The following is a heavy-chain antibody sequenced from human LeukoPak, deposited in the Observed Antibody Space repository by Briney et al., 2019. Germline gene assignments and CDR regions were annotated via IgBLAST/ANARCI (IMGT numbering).Heavy chain of an antibody. D-gene: IGHD2-21*02. CDR3: ARDPCGGDCYSGYFDY. CDR1: GLTFSSYG. V-gene: IGHV3-33*01. J-gene: IGHJ4*02. CDR2: IWYDGSNN. Sequence: GGSLRPSCAASGLTFSSYGMHWVRQAPGKGLDWVAVIWYDGSNNYYADSVKGRLPISRDNSRNTLYLQMNSLRAEDTAVYYCARDPCGGDCYSGYFDYWGQGTLVTVSS.